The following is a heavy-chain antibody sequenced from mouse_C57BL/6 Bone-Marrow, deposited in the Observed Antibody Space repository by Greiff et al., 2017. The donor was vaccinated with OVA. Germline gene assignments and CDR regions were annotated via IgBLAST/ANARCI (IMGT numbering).Heavy chain of an antibody. CDR2: ISSGGSYT. CDR3: ARDYGYPYAMDY. D-gene: IGHD2-2*01. J-gene: IGHJ4*01. CDR1: GFTFSSYG. Sequence: DVMLVESGGDLVKPGGSLKLSCAASGFTFSSYGMSWVRQTPDKRLEWVATISSGGSYTYYPDSVKGRFTISRDNAKNTLYLQMSSLKSEDTAMYYCARDYGYPYAMDYWGQGTSVTVSS. V-gene: IGHV5-6*02.